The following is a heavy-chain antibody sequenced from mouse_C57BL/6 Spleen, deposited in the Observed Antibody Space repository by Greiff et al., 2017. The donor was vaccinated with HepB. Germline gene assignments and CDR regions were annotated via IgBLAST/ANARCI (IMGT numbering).Heavy chain of an antibody. J-gene: IGHJ4*01. Sequence: VQLQQPGAELVKPGASVKLSCKASGYTFSSYWMLWVKQRPGRGLEWIGRIDPNSGGTKYNEKFKSKATLTVDKPSSTAYMQLSSLTSEDSAVYYCARRILYYDYDVDYAMDYWGQGTSVTVSS. CDR2: IDPNSGGT. CDR1: GYTFSSYW. D-gene: IGHD2-4*01. V-gene: IGHV1-72*01. CDR3: ARRILYYDYDVDYAMDY.